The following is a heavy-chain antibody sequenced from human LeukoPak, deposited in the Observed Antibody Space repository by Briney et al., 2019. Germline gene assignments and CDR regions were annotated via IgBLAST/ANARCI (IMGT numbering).Heavy chain of an antibody. Sequence: SETLSLTCTVSGGSISSYYWSWLRQPPGKGLEWIGYIHYSGSANYNPSLKSRVTISVDTSKNQFSLKLSSVTAADTAVYYCARLYYDSSGYDAFDIWGQGTMVTVSS. D-gene: IGHD3-22*01. CDR1: GGSISSYY. J-gene: IGHJ3*02. CDR3: ARLYYDSSGYDAFDI. CDR2: IHYSGSA. V-gene: IGHV4-59*01.